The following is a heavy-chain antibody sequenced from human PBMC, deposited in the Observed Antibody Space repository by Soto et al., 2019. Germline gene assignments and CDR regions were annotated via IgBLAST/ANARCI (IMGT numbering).Heavy chain of an antibody. V-gene: IGHV1-45*02. CDR2: ITPFNGNT. Sequence: GASVKVSCKASGYTFTYRYLHWVRQAPGQALEWMGWITPFNGNTNYAQKFQDRVTITRDRSMSTAYMELSSLRSEDTAMYYCARSGEYQLLFELWGQGTLVTVSS. J-gene: IGHJ4*02. CDR3: ARSGEYQLLFEL. CDR1: GYTFTYRY. D-gene: IGHD2-2*01.